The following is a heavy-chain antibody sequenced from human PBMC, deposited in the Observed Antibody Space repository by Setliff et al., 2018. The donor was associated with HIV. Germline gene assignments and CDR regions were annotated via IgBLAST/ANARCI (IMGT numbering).Heavy chain of an antibody. Sequence: LSLTCAVYGGSFSGYYWSWIRQPPGKGLEWIGEINHSGSTNYNPSLKSRVTISVDTSKNQFSLKLSSVTAADTAVYYCARIVGATTYWGQGTLVTVSS. V-gene: IGHV4-34*01. CDR1: GGSFSGYY. CDR3: ARIVGATTY. D-gene: IGHD1-26*01. J-gene: IGHJ4*02. CDR2: INHSGST.